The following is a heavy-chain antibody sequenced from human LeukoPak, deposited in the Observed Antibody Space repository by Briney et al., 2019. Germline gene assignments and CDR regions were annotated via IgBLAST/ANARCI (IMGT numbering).Heavy chain of an antibody. Sequence: QPGRSLRLSCAASEFTFSSYTMHWVRQAPGKGLEWVAVISYDGTYIYYSDSVKGRFTISRDNSKNTLYLQMNNPTIDDTALYYCARGAAVTALFDYWGQGTLVTVSS. V-gene: IGHV3-30*14. J-gene: IGHJ4*02. CDR2: ISYDGTYI. CDR3: ARGAAVTALFDY. D-gene: IGHD4-17*01. CDR1: EFTFSSYT.